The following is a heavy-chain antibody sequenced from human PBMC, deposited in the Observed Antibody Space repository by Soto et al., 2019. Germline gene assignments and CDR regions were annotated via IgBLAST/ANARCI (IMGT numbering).Heavy chain of an antibody. Sequence: GGSLRLSCATSGFTFSSYSMNWVRQAPGTDLEWISSISTSSSNVYYADSVKGRFTISRDNAKSSLYLQMNDLRAEDTAVYYCARGYCSSTSCYRYCSGGSCYSSGDYWGQGTLVTVSS. V-gene: IGHV3-21*01. CDR1: GFTFSSYS. CDR3: ARGYCSSTSCYRYCSGGSCYSSGDY. D-gene: IGHD2-15*01. CDR2: ISTSSSNV. J-gene: IGHJ4*02.